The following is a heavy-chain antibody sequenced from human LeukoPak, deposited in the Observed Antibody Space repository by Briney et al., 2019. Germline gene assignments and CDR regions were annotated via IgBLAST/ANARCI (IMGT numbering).Heavy chain of an antibody. Sequence: PSETLSLTCAVSGGSISSGGYSWSWIRQPPGKGLEWIGYIYHSGSTYYNPSLKSRVTISVDRSKNQFSLNLSSVTAADTAVYYCASFTTVTSSVDYWGQGTLVTVSS. V-gene: IGHV4-30-2*01. J-gene: IGHJ4*02. D-gene: IGHD4-17*01. CDR3: ASFTTVTSSVDY. CDR2: IYHSGST. CDR1: GGSISSGGYS.